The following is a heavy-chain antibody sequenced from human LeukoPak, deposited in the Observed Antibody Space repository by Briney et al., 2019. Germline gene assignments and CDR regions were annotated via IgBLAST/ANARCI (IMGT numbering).Heavy chain of an antibody. Sequence: SVKVSCKASGGTFSSYAISWVRQAPGQGLEWMGGVIPIFGTANYAQKFQGRVTITADESTSTAYMELSSLRSEDTAVYYCAILYGDYVDPDYYYGMDVWGQGTTVAVAS. CDR3: AILYGDYVDPDYYYGMDV. CDR1: GGTFSSYA. D-gene: IGHD4-17*01. CDR2: VIPIFGTA. V-gene: IGHV1-69*13. J-gene: IGHJ6*01.